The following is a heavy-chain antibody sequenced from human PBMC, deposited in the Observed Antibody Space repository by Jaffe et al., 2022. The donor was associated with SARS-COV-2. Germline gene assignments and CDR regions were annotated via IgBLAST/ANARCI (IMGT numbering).Heavy chain of an antibody. CDR1: GGSISSSSYY. Sequence: QLQLQESGPGLVKPSETLSLTCTVSGGSISSSSYYWGWIRQPPGKGLEWIGSIYYSGSTYYNPSLKSRVTISVDTSKNQFSLKLSSVTAADTAVYYCARHPTYYYDSSGYFYWYFDLWGRGTLVTVSS. J-gene: IGHJ2*01. D-gene: IGHD3-22*01. CDR3: ARHPTYYYDSSGYFYWYFDL. CDR2: IYYSGST. V-gene: IGHV4-39*01.